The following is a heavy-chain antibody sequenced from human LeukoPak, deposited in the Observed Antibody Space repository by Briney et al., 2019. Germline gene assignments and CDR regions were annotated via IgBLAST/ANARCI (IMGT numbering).Heavy chain of an antibody. V-gene: IGHV4-59*01. Sequence: ASETLSPTCTVSGGSISSYYWSWIRQPPGKGLEWIGYIYYSGSANYNPSLKSRVTISVDTSKNQFSLKLSSVTAADTAVYYCARAYSGYDYGKGLLFWYYYGMDVWGQGTTVTVSS. CDR3: ARAYSGYDYGKGLLFWYYYGMDV. D-gene: IGHD5-12*01. CDR1: GGSISSYY. CDR2: IYYSGSA. J-gene: IGHJ6*02.